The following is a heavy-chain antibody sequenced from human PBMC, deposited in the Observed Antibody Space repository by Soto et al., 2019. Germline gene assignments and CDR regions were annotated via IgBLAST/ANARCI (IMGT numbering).Heavy chain of an antibody. D-gene: IGHD3-9*01. V-gene: IGHV3-20*04. CDR3: ARDKDWAFDY. Sequence: GGSLRLSCAASGFTFDDYGMSWVRQAPGKGLEWVSGINWNGGSTGYADSVKGRFTVSRDNSQNSLYLLMNSLRAEDTAVYYCARDKDWAFDYWGQGTLVTVSS. CDR2: INWNGGST. CDR1: GFTFDDYG. J-gene: IGHJ4*02.